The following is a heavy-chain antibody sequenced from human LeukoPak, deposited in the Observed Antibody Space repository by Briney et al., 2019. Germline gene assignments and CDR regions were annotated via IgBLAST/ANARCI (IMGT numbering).Heavy chain of an antibody. D-gene: IGHD5-18*01. Sequence: GGSLRLSCAASGFTFRGYAMHWVRQAPGKGLEWVTVIWYDGSNKYYADSVKGRFTISRDNSKNTLYLQMNSLRAEDTAVYYCAVGGYNYGGADLRYYYMSVWGKGTTVTVPS. V-gene: IGHV3-33*01. CDR3: AVGGYNYGGADLRYYYMSV. CDR1: GFTFRGYA. CDR2: IWYDGSNK. J-gene: IGHJ6*03.